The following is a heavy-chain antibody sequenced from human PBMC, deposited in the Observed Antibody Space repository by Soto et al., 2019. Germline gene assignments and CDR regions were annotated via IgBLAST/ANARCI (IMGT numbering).Heavy chain of an antibody. J-gene: IGHJ5*02. Sequence: QVQLVESGGGVVQPGRSLRLSCAASGFTFSSYGMHWVRQAPGKGLEWVAVIWYDGSNKYYADSVKGRFTISRDNSKNTLYLQMNSRRAADTAVYYCARVSELSPTGAFDPWGQGTLVTVSS. V-gene: IGHV3-33*01. D-gene: IGHD1-1*01. CDR1: GFTFSSYG. CDR2: IWYDGSNK. CDR3: ARVSELSPTGAFDP.